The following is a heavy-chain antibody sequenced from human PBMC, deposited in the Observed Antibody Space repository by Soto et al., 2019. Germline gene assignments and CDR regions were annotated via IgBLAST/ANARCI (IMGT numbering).Heavy chain of an antibody. J-gene: IGHJ4*02. D-gene: IGHD3-9*01. CDR2: INPSGGST. Sequence: GASVKVSCKASGYTFTSYYMHWVRQAPGQGLEWMGIINPSGGSTSYAQKFQGRVTMTRDTSTSTVYMELSSLRSEDTAVYYCASSLMGDILTVSFDYWGQGTLVTVSS. CDR1: GYTFTSYY. V-gene: IGHV1-46*03. CDR3: ASSLMGDILTVSFDY.